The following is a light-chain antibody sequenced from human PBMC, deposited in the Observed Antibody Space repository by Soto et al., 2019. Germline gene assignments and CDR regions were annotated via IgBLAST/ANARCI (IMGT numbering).Light chain of an antibody. V-gene: IGKV1-8*01. CDR1: QGISSY. Sequence: AIRMTQSPSSFSASTGDRVTITCRASQGISSYLAWYQQKPGKAPKLLIYAASTLQSGVPSRFSGSGSGTDFTLTISCLQSEDFATYYRQQYYSSPLSFGQGTRLEIK. J-gene: IGKJ5*01. CDR2: AAS. CDR3: QQYYSSPLS.